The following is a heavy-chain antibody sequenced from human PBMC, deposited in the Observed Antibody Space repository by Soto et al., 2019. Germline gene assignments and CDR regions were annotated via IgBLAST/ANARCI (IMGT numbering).Heavy chain of an antibody. Sequence: GASVKVSCKASGYTFTSYGISWVRQAPGKGLEWMGGFDPEDGETIYAQKFQGRVTMTEDTSTDTAYMELSSLRSDDTAVYYCARDVERAAASIPEGSYFDYWGQGTLVTVSS. CDR1: GYTFTSYG. D-gene: IGHD6-13*01. CDR2: FDPEDGET. J-gene: IGHJ4*02. CDR3: ARDVERAAASIPEGSYFDY. V-gene: IGHV1-24*01.